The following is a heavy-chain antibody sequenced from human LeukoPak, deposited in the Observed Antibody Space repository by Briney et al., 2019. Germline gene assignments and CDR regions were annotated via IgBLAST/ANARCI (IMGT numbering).Heavy chain of an antibody. CDR1: GYSISSGYY. D-gene: IGHD1-26*01. Sequence: SETLSLTCTVSGYSISSGYYWGWIRQPPGKGLEWIGSIYHSGSTYYNLSLKSRVTISVDTSKNQFSLKLSSVTAADTAVYYCARVRSEWELRGVFDYWGQGTLVIVSS. CDR3: ARVRSEWELRGVFDY. J-gene: IGHJ4*02. V-gene: IGHV4-38-2*02. CDR2: IYHSGST.